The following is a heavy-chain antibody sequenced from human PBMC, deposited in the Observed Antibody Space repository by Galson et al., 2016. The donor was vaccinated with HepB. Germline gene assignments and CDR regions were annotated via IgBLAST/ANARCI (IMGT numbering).Heavy chain of an antibody. CDR2: IKSKTSGGTA. CDR3: TTGSVDDIIPVVVTDAEGH. CDR1: GFTFSKAW. D-gene: IGHD3-22*01. J-gene: IGHJ4*02. Sequence: SLRLSCAASGFTFSKAWMSWFRQAPGKGLEWVGRIKSKTSGGTADYAAPVKGRFTISRDDSKNSLSLQMNSLKTEDTAVYYCTTGSVDDIIPVVVTDAEGHWGQGTLVTVSS. V-gene: IGHV3-15*01.